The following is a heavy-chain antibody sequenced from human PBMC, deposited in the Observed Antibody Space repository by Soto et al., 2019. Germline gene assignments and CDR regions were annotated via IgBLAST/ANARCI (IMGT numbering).Heavy chain of an antibody. CDR1: GYTFTSYG. D-gene: IGHD3-22*01. Sequence: GASVKVSCKASGYTFTSYGISWVRQPPGQGLERMGWISAYNGNTNYAQKLQGRVTMTTDTSTSTAYMELRSLRSDDTAVYYCARNLPSAYYYDSSGPPEGAFDYWGQGTLVTVSS. V-gene: IGHV1-18*01. CDR3: ARNLPSAYYYDSSGPPEGAFDY. J-gene: IGHJ4*02. CDR2: ISAYNGNT.